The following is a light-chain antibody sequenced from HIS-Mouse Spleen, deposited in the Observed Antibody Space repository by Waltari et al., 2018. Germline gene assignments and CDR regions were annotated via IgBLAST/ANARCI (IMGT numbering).Light chain of an antibody. CDR2: GAS. J-gene: IGKJ5*01. CDR3: QQYGSSST. CDR1: QSVSSSY. V-gene: IGKV3-20*01. Sequence: IVLTQSPGTLSLSPGERATLSCRASQSVSSSYLAWYQQKPGQAPRLLIYGASSRATGIPDRFGGSGSGTDFTLTISRLEPEDFAVYYCQQYGSSSTFGQGTRLEIK.